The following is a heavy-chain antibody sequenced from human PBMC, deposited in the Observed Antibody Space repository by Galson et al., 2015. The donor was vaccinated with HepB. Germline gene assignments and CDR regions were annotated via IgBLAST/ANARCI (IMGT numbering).Heavy chain of an antibody. CDR1: GFTFSKYW. D-gene: IGHD5-18*01. CDR3: ATPVDTPMALNY. Sequence: SLRLSCAASGFTFSKYWMNWVRQAPGKGLEWVANIKQDGSEKYYVDSVKGRFTISRDNAKKSLYLQMNSLRAEDTAVYYCATPVDTPMALNYWGQGTLVTVST. V-gene: IGHV3-7*03. J-gene: IGHJ4*02. CDR2: IKQDGSEK.